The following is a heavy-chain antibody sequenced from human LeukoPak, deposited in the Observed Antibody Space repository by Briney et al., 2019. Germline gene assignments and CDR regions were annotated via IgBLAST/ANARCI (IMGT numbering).Heavy chain of an antibody. Sequence: PGGSLRLSCAASGFTFSSYGMHWVRQAPGKGLEWVAVISYDGSSKYYADSVKGRFTISRDNSKNTLYLQMNSLRAEDTAVYYCAKDPVGYSGSYFSYFQHWGQGTLVTASS. CDR2: ISYDGSSK. V-gene: IGHV3-30*18. J-gene: IGHJ1*01. CDR3: AKDPVGYSGSYFSYFQH. D-gene: IGHD1-26*01. CDR1: GFTFSSYG.